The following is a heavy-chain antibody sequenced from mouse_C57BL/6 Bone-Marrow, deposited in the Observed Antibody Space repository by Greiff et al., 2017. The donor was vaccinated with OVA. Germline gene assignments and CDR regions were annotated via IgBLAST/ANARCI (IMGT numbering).Heavy chain of an antibody. J-gene: IGHJ4*01. CDR1: GYTFTSYW. V-gene: IGHV1-72*01. CDR2: IDPNSGGT. CDR3: ARSRGTTVVNYYAMDY. Sequence: QVQLQQPGAELVKPGASVKLSCKASGYTFTSYWMHWVKQRPGRGLEWIGRIDPNSGGTKYNEKFKSKATLTVDKPSSTAYMQLSSLTSEDSAVYYCARSRGTTVVNYYAMDYWGQGTSVTVSS. D-gene: IGHD1-1*01.